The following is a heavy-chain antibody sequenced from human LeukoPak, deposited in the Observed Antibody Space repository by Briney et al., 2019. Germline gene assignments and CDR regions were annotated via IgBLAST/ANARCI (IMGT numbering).Heavy chain of an antibody. CDR3: ARDGDGDYVFSYYFDY. CDR1: GFTFSSYA. D-gene: IGHD4-17*01. Sequence: PGGSLRLSCAASGFTFSSYAMHWVRQAPGKGLEWVALISYDESNTFYADSVKGRFTISRDNSKNTLYLQMNSLRVEDTAVHYCARDGDGDYVFSYYFDYWGQGTLVTVSS. J-gene: IGHJ4*02. V-gene: IGHV3-30*04. CDR2: ISYDESNT.